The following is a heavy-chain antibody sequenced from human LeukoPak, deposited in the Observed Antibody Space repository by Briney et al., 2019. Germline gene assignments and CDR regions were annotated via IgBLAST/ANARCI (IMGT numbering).Heavy chain of an antibody. D-gene: IGHD6-19*01. Sequence: PGGSLRLSCAASGFTFSNAWMSWVRQAPGKGLEWGGRIKSKNDGGTTDYAAPVKGRFTISREDSKNTLYLQMNSLKTEDTAVYYCTTDPQQWLVPLDYWGQGTLVTVSS. J-gene: IGHJ4*02. CDR3: TTDPQQWLVPLDY. CDR1: GFTFSNAW. CDR2: IKSKNDGGTT. V-gene: IGHV3-15*01.